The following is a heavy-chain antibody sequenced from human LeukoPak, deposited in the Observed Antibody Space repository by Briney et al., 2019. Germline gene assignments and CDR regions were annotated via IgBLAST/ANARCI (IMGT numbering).Heavy chain of an antibody. J-gene: IGHJ3*02. V-gene: IGHV3-30*18. CDR2: ISYDGSNK. CDR1: GFTFRYYG. D-gene: IGHD6-19*01. Sequence: GRSLRLSCAASGFTFRYYGLHWVRQGPGKGLEWVAVISYDGSNKYYADSVKGRFTISRDNSKNTLYLQMNSLRAEDTAVYYCAKQCGGSDWFDAFDIWGQGTMVTVSS. CDR3: AKQCGGSDWFDAFDI.